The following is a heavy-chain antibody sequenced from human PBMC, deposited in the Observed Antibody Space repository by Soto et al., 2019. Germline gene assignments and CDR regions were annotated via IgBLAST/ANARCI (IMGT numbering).Heavy chain of an antibody. CDR3: AKDEKYCTSTTCYNSFDP. D-gene: IGHD2-2*01. CDR2: IHHSGST. Sequence: SETLSLTCAVSGDSMSSGDYSWNWIRQPPGKGLEWIGYIHHSGSTYYNPSLKSRVAISVDRSNNQFSLKLSSVTAADTAVYYCAKDEKYCTSTTCYNSFDPWGQGTLVTVSS. V-gene: IGHV4-30-2*01. J-gene: IGHJ5*02. CDR1: GDSMSSGDYS.